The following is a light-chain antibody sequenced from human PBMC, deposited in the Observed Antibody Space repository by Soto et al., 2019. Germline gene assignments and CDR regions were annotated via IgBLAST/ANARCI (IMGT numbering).Light chain of an antibody. Sequence: QPVLTQSSSASASLGSSVKLTCTLSSGHSSYIIAWHQQQPGKAPRHLMKLEGSGSYHKGSGVPDRFSGSSTGADRYLTISNLQYEDDADYYCETCDFNTRVFGGGTKVTVL. CDR3: ETCDFNTRV. CDR1: SGHSSYI. CDR2: LEGSGSY. V-gene: IGLV4-60*02. J-gene: IGLJ2*01.